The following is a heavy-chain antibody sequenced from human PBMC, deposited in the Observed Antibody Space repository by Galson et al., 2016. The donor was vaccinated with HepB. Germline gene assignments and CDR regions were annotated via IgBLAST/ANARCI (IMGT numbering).Heavy chain of an antibody. V-gene: IGHV1-69*06. CDR1: GGASSSFA. CDR3: AKPRGHGVESGFDAFDI. Sequence: SVKVSCKASGGASSSFAVSWVRQAPGQGLEWMGGIITFFSTTNYAPSFQGRVTITADKSTGTAYMELSSLRSEDTAVYYCAKPRGHGVESGFDAFDIWGQGAMVTVSS. CDR2: IITFFSTT. D-gene: IGHD5-24*01. J-gene: IGHJ3*02.